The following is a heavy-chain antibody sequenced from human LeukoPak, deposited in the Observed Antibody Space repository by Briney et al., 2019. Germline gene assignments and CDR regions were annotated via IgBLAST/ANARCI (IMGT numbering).Heavy chain of an antibody. CDR1: GGSISSYY. CDR2: IYYSGST. D-gene: IGHD2-21*02. J-gene: IGHJ4*02. CDR3: ARNLVDCGGDCYHFDY. V-gene: IGHV4-59*01. Sequence: SETLSLTCTVSGGSISSYYWSWIRQPPGKGLEWIGYIYYSGSTNYNPSLKSRVTISVDTSKNQFSLKLSSVTAADTAVYYCARNLVDCGGDCYHFDYWGQGTLVTVSS.